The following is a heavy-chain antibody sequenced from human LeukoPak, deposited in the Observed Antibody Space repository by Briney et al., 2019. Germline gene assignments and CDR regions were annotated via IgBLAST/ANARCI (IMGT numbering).Heavy chain of an antibody. Sequence: GSLRLSCTASGFTFGDYAMSWVRRAPGKGLEGVGFIRSKAYGGTTEYAASVKGRFTISRDDSKSIAYLQMNSLKTEDTAVYYCTRVFRGVIIDYWGQGTLVTVSS. CDR1: GFTFGDYA. D-gene: IGHD3-10*01. V-gene: IGHV3-49*04. J-gene: IGHJ4*02. CDR3: TRVFRGVIIDY. CDR2: IRSKAYGGTT.